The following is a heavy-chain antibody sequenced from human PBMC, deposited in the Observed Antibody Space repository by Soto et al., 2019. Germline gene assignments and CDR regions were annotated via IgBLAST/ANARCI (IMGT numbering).Heavy chain of an antibody. J-gene: IGHJ4*02. D-gene: IGHD3-22*01. Sequence: EVPVLESGGGLVQPGGSLRLSCAAAGFTFSSYAMSWVRQAPGKGLDWVSGISGSGGSTYYADSVKGRFTISRDNSKNTLYLQMNSLRAEDTAVYYCAKYRRYYYDSSGYYIIDYWGQGTLVTVSS. V-gene: IGHV3-23*01. CDR3: AKYRRYYYDSSGYYIIDY. CDR2: ISGSGGST. CDR1: GFTFSSYA.